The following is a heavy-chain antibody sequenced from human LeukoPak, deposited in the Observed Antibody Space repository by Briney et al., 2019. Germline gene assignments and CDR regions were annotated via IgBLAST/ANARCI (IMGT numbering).Heavy chain of an antibody. CDR2: ISNDGRST. J-gene: IGHJ4*02. D-gene: IGHD4-11*01. CDR3: AREDSTTVTFYFDY. Sequence: PGGSLRLSRAASTFTFSTYWMNWVRQVPGKGLVWLSRISNDGRSTSYADSVKGRFTISRDKAKNTLYLQMNSLRAEDTAVYYCAREDSTTVTFYFDYWGLGTMVAVSS. V-gene: IGHV3-74*01. CDR1: TFTFSTYW.